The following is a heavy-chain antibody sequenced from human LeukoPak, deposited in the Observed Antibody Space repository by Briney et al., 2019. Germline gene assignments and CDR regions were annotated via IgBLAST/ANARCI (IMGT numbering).Heavy chain of an antibody. CDR1: GRPISSYY. CDR2: IYTSGST. J-gene: IGHJ6*03. V-gene: IGHV4-4*07. Sequence: PSETLSLTCSLSGRPISSYYWSWIRPPAGKGVGWVGRIYTSGSTNYNPSLKSRVTMSVDTSKNQFSLKLSSVTAADTAVYYCARQGHYYYMDVWGKGTTVTVSS. CDR3: ARQGHYYYMDV.